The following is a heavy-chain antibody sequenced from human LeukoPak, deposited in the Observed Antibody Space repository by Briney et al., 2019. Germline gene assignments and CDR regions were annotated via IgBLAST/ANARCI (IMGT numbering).Heavy chain of an antibody. J-gene: IGHJ6*02. Sequence: PGRSLRLSCAASGFTFSSCGMHWVRQAPGKGLEWVTVISYDGSNKYYADSVKGRFTISRDNSKNTVYLQMNSLRPEDTAVYYCAKDSGGLGSDYQFYYYFGIDVWGQGTTVTVSS. V-gene: IGHV3-30*18. D-gene: IGHD3-10*01. CDR3: AKDSGGLGSDYQFYYYFGIDV. CDR2: ISYDGSNK. CDR1: GFTFSSCG.